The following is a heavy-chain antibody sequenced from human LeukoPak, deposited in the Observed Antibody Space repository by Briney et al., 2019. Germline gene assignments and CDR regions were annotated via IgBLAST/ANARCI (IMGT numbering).Heavy chain of an antibody. Sequence: GGSLRLSCAASGFTFSSYSMNWVRQAPGKGLEWVSFISSSSSYIYYADSVKGRFTISRDNAKNSLYLQMNSLRAEDTAVYYCARDKGAYDYVWGSYRYYYYGMDVWGQGTTVTVSS. D-gene: IGHD3-16*02. CDR1: GFTFSSYS. CDR2: ISSSSSYI. V-gene: IGHV3-21*01. CDR3: ARDKGAYDYVWGSYRYYYYGMDV. J-gene: IGHJ6*02.